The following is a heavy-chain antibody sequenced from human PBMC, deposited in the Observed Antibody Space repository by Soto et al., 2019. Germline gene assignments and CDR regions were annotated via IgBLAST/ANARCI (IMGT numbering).Heavy chain of an antibody. V-gene: IGHV3-30*18. CDR3: AKATYGDYVDWFDP. CDR2: ISYDGSNK. CDR1: GFTFSSYG. Sequence: QVQLVESGGGVGQPGRSLRLSCAASGFTFSSYGMHWVRQAPGKGLEWVAVISYDGSNKYYADSVKGRFTISRDNSKNTLYLQMNSLRAEDTAVYYCAKATYGDYVDWFDPWGQGTLVTVSS. J-gene: IGHJ5*02. D-gene: IGHD4-17*01.